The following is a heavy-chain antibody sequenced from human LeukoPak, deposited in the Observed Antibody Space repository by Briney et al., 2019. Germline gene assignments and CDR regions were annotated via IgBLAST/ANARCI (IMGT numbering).Heavy chain of an antibody. CDR1: GFTFSSYA. CDR3: ARATLWGLIEAFDI. V-gene: IGHV3-23*01. CDR2: ISGSGGST. Sequence: AGGSLRLSCAASGFTFSSYAMSWVRQAPGKGLEWVSAISGSGGSTYYADSVKGRFTISRDNAKNSLYLQMNSLRAEDTAVYYCARATLWGLIEAFDIWGQGTMVTVSS. J-gene: IGHJ3*02. D-gene: IGHD3-22*01.